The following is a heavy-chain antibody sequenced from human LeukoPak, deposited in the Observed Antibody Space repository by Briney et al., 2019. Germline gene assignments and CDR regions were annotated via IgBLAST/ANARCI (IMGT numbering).Heavy chain of an antibody. CDR1: GGSITSGGYY. Sequence: SETLSLTCTLSGGSITSGGYYWSWIRQHAGKGLEWIGYIYYSGGTSYNPSLKSRVTISLDTSRNQFSLKLSSVTAADTAVYYCAREMDYYDSGGYYLQWFDPWGQGTLVTVSS. V-gene: IGHV4-31*03. D-gene: IGHD3-22*01. J-gene: IGHJ5*02. CDR2: IYYSGGT. CDR3: AREMDYYDSGGYYLQWFDP.